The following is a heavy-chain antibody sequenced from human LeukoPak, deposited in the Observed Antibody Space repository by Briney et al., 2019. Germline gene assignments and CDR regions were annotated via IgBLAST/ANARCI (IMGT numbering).Heavy chain of an antibody. CDR1: GYTFTSYD. Sequence: ASVKVSCKASGYTFTSYDINWVRQATGQGLEWMGWMNPNSGNAGYSQKFQDRVTMTRDTSTSTGYMELSSLRSEDTAVYYCAREDIVVVPAEQSYYYYYYMDVWGKGTTVTVSS. J-gene: IGHJ6*03. D-gene: IGHD2-2*01. V-gene: IGHV1-8*01. CDR3: AREDIVVVPAEQSYYYYYYMDV. CDR2: MNPNSGNA.